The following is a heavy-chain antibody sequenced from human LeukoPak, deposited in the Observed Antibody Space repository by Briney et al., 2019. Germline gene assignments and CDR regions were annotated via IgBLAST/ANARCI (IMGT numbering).Heavy chain of an antibody. CDR1: GFTFRSYS. CDR3: ARDAREAYCSGGSCYCDY. J-gene: IGHJ4*02. V-gene: IGHV3-48*04. Sequence: GGSLRLSCAASGFTFRSYSMNWVRQAPGKGLEWVSYISSSGSTIYYADSVKGRFTISRDNAKNSLYLQMNSLRAEDTAVYYCARDAREAYCSGGSCYCDYWGQGTPVTVSS. CDR2: ISSSGSTI. D-gene: IGHD2-15*01.